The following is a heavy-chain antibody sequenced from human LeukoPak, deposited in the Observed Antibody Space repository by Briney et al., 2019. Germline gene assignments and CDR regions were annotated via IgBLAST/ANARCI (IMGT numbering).Heavy chain of an antibody. CDR1: GFTLSDCS. J-gene: IGHJ4*02. V-gene: IGHV3-21*01. CDR2: IRKDSSEL. CDR3: AKDLQQLEAFDS. D-gene: IGHD1-1*01. Sequence: GGSLRLSCVSSGFTLSDCSLNWVREAPGKGLEWLSSIRKDSSELFYADSVRGQFTISRDNAKNSLYLQMNSLRVEDTAVYYCAKDLQQLEAFDSWGQGTLVTVSS.